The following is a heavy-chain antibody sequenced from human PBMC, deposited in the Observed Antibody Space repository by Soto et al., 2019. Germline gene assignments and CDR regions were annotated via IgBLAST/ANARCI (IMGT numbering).Heavy chain of an antibody. D-gene: IGHD6-19*01. CDR2: ISNDGSKK. CDR1: GFTFSTYA. Sequence: DLEESGGGVVQPGRSLRLSCAASGFTFSTYAVHWVRQAPGKGLEWVAVISNDGSKKYYVDSVKGRFTISRDNSNNTVYLQMNSLRSEDTALYYCARSIAVAGLDYWGPGTLVTVSS. J-gene: IGHJ4*02. CDR3: ARSIAVAGLDY. V-gene: IGHV3-30-3*01.